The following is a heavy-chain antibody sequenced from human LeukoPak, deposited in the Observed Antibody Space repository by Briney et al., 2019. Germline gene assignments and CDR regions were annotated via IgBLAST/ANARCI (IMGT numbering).Heavy chain of an antibody. V-gene: IGHV3-23*01. J-gene: IGHJ5*02. CDR2: ISGSGGST. D-gene: IGHD3-3*01. CDR3: AKGSAYYDFWSGQTGYNWFDP. CDR1: GFTFSSYV. Sequence: GGSLRLSCAASGFTFSSYVLNWVRQAPGKGLEWVSGISGSGGSTYYADSVKGRFTISRDNSKNTLYLQMNSLRAEDTAVYYCAKGSAYYDFWSGQTGYNWFDPWGQGTLVTVSS.